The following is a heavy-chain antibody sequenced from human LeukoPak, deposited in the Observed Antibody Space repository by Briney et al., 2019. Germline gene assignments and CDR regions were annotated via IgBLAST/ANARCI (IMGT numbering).Heavy chain of an antibody. CDR3: AKARYLIYYFDY. CDR2: ISGSRGAT. V-gene: IGHV3-23*01. D-gene: IGHD3-9*01. J-gene: IGHJ4*02. Sequence: GGSLRLSCAASGFSFSSYAMSWVRQAPGKGLEWVSAISGSRGATYYADSVRGRFTISRDNSKNTLYLQMNSLRAEDTAVYYCAKARYLIYYFDYWGQGTLVTVSS. CDR1: GFSFSSYA.